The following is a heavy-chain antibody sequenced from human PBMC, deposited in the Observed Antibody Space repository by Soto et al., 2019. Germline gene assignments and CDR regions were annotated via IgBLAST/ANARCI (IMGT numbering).Heavy chain of an antibody. J-gene: IGHJ4*02. CDR3: VRSGDDYGSYIDY. CDR2: INHRGNS. V-gene: IGHV4-38-2*01. D-gene: IGHD4-17*01. Sequence: VRQPPGKGMEWIGSINHRGNSYYNPSLKSRVTISVDTSKNQGSLKVSSVTAADTAVYYCVRSGDDYGSYIDYWGQGTLVTVSS.